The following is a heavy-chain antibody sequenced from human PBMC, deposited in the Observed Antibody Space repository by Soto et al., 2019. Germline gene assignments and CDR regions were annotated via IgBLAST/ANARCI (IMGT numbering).Heavy chain of an antibody. Sequence: QLQLQESGPGLVKPSETLSLTCAVSGASISGSYYYWAWLRQSPGKGPEWIGSVFYTGFTSYNPSLESRVSVSVDTSKSQFSLKLSAVTAADTAVYYCATSQKGYNWNCFDHWGQGALVTVSS. CDR1: GASISGSYYY. CDR2: VFYTGFT. CDR3: ATSQKGYNWNCFDH. D-gene: IGHD1-20*01. J-gene: IGHJ4*02. V-gene: IGHV4-39*01.